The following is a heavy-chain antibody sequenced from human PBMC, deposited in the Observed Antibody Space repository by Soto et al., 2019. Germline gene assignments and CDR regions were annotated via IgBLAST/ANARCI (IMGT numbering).Heavy chain of an antibody. CDR2: ISYSGST. J-gene: IGHJ5*02. Sequence: LSLTCAVSGGSVSTGGHYWTWIRQLPGKGLEWIGCISYSGSTLYNPSLKSRLTITLFRSKNLFSLNLTSVTAADTAVYYCARGRARPDEVDTWGQGIPVPASS. CDR3: ARGRARPDEVDT. D-gene: IGHD6-6*01. V-gene: IGHV4-31*11. CDR1: GGSVSTGGHY.